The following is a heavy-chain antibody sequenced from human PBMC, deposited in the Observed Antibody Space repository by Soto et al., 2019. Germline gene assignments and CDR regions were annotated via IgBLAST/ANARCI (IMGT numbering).Heavy chain of an antibody. CDR3: ARPTNGDIHWYLDL. J-gene: IGHJ2*01. V-gene: IGHV3-73*01. Sequence: EVQLVESGGALVQPGGSLKLSCAASGITLSGSAMHWVRQASGRGLEWVGRISSKAYNNAAAYAASVKGRFTISRDDSKSTAYLQMNSLTTEDTAVYYCARPTNGDIHWYLDLWGRGTLVTVSS. CDR2: ISSKAYNNAA. CDR1: GITLSGSA.